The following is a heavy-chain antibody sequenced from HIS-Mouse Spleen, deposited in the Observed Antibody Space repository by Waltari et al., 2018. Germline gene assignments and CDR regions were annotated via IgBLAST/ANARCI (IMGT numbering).Heavy chain of an antibody. J-gene: IGHJ3*02. CDR1: GYTFTSYD. V-gene: IGHV1-8*01. Sequence: QVQLVQSGAEVKKPGASVKVSCKASGYTFTSYDINWVSPVTGQGLEWIGWMNPNSGNTGYAQKFQGRVTMTRNTSISTAYMELSSLRSEDTAVYYCARAPFRDWNVAFDIWGQGAMVTVSS. CDR3: ARAPFRDWNVAFDI. CDR2: MNPNSGNT. D-gene: IGHD1-1*01.